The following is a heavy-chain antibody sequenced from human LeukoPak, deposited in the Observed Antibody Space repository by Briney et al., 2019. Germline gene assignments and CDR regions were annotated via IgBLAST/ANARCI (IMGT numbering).Heavy chain of an antibody. D-gene: IGHD1-1*01. CDR1: GYTFTGYY. Sequence: ASVKVSCKASGYTFTGYYMHWVRQAPGQGLEWMGWINPNSGGTNYAQKFQGRVTMTRYTSISTAYMELSRLRSDDTAVYYCARDGVEDNWNDGWWFDPWGQGTLVTVSS. J-gene: IGHJ5*02. CDR3: ARDGVEDNWNDGWWFDP. V-gene: IGHV1-2*02. CDR2: INPNSGGT.